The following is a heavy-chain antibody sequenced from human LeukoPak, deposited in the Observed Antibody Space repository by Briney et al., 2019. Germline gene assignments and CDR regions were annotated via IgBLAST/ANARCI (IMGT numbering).Heavy chain of an antibody. J-gene: IGHJ4*02. CDR3: ARSGVEMATIFARVWFDY. CDR2: INPNSGGT. D-gene: IGHD5-24*01. Sequence: GASVKVSCKASGYTFTGYYMHWVRQAPGQGLEWMGWINPNSGGTNYAQKFQGRVTMTRDTSISTAYMELSRLRSDDTAVYYCARSGVEMATIFARVWFDYWGQGTLVTVSS. CDR1: GYTFTGYY. V-gene: IGHV1-2*02.